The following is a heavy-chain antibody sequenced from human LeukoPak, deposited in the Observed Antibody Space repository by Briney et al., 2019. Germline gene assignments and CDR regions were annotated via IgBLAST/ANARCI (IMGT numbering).Heavy chain of an antibody. CDR2: IYYSGST. D-gene: IGHD3-22*01. V-gene: IGHV4-30-4*08. Sequence: PSETLSLTCTVSGGSISSGDYYWSWIRQPPGKGLEWIWYIYYSGSTYYNPSLKSRVTISVDTSKNQFSLKPRSVTAADTAVYYCARAAYYYDSSGYYPDAFDIWGQGTMVTVSS. CDR1: GGSISSGDYY. CDR3: ARAAYYYDSSGYYPDAFDI. J-gene: IGHJ3*02.